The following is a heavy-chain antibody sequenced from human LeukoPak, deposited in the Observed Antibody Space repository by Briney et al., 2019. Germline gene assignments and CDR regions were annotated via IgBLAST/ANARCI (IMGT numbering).Heavy chain of an antibody. CDR3: ARGYDSSGYYFDY. D-gene: IGHD3-22*01. J-gene: IGHJ4*02. Sequence: ASVKVSCKASGYTFTGYYMHWVRQAPGQGLEWRGWINPNSGGTNYAHKFKGRVTMPRDTSISTAYMELSRLRSDDTAVYYCARGYDSSGYYFDYWGQGTLVTVSS. CDR1: GYTFTGYY. CDR2: INPNSGGT. V-gene: IGHV1-2*07.